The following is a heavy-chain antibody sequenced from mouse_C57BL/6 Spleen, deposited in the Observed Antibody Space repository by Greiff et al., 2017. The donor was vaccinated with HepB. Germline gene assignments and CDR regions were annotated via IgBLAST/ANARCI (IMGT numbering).Heavy chain of an antibody. CDR1: GFTFSSYA. D-gene: IGHD1-1*01. CDR2: ISSGGDYI. Sequence: EVKLVESGEGLVKPGGSLKLSCAASGFTFSSYAMSWVRQTPEKRLEWVAYISSGGDYIYYADTVKGRFTISRDNARNTLYLQMSSLKSEDTAMYYCTRNYYGSSSYAMDYWGQGTSVTVSS. V-gene: IGHV5-9-1*02. J-gene: IGHJ4*01. CDR3: TRNYYGSSSYAMDY.